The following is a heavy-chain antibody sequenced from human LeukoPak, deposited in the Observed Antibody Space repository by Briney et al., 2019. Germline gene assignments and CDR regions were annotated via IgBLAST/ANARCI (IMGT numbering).Heavy chain of an antibody. V-gene: IGHV3-23*01. CDR1: GFTFSSYG. CDR2: ISGSGGMT. J-gene: IGHJ4*02. CDR3: AKGPFFYYDASGYNYFDF. D-gene: IGHD3-22*01. Sequence: PGGSLRLSCAASGFTFSSYGMSWVRQAPGKGLEWVSAISGSGGMTYSADSVKGRFTISRDNSEKTLYLQMNSLRAEDTAVYYCAKGPFFYYDASGYNYFDFWGQGTLVTVSS.